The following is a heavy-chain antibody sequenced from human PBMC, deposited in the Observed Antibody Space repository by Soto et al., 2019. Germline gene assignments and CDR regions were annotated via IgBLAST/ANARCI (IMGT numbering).Heavy chain of an antibody. D-gene: IGHD3-22*01. Sequence: PGGSLRLSSAASGFTFSSYAMHWVRQAPGKGLEWVAVISYDVSNKYYADSVKGRFTISRDNSKNTLYLQMNSLRAEDTAVYYCARSYDSSGYPSPPRYWGQGTLVTVSS. V-gene: IGHV3-30-3*01. CDR1: GFTFSSYA. CDR2: ISYDVSNK. J-gene: IGHJ4*02. CDR3: ARSYDSSGYPSPPRY.